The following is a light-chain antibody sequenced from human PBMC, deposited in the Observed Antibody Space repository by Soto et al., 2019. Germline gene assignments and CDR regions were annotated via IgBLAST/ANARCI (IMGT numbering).Light chain of an antibody. V-gene: IGKV1-5*01. CDR2: DAS. CDR3: QHYGGLWT. J-gene: IGKJ1*01. Sequence: DIQMTQSPSTLSASVGDRVTITCRASQSITNRLAWHQQKPGKAPQVLIFDASNLERGVPSRFSGSGSGTEFSLTITSLQPDDFATYYCQHYGGLWTFGQGTKVDIK. CDR1: QSITNR.